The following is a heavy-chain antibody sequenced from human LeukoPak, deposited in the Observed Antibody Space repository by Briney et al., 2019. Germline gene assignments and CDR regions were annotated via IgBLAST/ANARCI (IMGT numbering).Heavy chain of an antibody. CDR1: GYIFNSYD. D-gene: IGHD2-8*02. CDR3: AREDVILSNDAFDI. CDR2: MNTNSGDS. J-gene: IGHJ3*02. V-gene: IGHV1-8*01. Sequence: ASVNVSFKSSGYIFNSYDINWVRQAPGQGLEWLGWMNTNSGDSGYAQKFQGRVTLTMNTSINTAYVELRSLRSEDTAVYYCAREDVILSNDAFDIWGQGTMVTVSS.